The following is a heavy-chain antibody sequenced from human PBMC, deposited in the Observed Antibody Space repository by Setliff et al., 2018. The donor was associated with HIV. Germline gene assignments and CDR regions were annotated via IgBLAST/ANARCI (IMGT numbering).Heavy chain of an antibody. Sequence: GGSLRLSCAASGFTFSSYWMSWVRQAPGKGLEWVANIKQDGSEKYYVDSAKGRFTISRDNAKKTLYLQMNSLRAEDTAVYYCARDYHAFRMIVVVDNYYGMDVWGQGTTVTVSS. V-gene: IGHV3-7*01. CDR3: ARDYHAFRMIVVVDNYYGMDV. CDR2: IKQDGSEK. CDR1: GFTFSSYW. D-gene: IGHD3-22*01. J-gene: IGHJ6*02.